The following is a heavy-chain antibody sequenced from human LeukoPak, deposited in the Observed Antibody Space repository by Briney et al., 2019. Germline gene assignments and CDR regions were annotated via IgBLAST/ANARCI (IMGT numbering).Heavy chain of an antibody. J-gene: IGHJ5*02. CDR3: ARGYCSGGSCDVARASKKGSWFDP. Sequence: ASVKVSCKASGYTFTSYGISWVRQAPGQGLEWMGWISAYNGNTNYAQKLQGRVTMTTDTSTSTAYMELRSLRSDDTAVYYCARGYCSGGSCDVARASKKGSWFDPWGQGTLVTVSS. CDR1: GYTFTSYG. V-gene: IGHV1-18*01. CDR2: ISAYNGNT. D-gene: IGHD2-15*01.